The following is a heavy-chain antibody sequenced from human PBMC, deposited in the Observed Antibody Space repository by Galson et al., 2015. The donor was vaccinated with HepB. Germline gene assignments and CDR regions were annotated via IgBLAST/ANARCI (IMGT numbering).Heavy chain of an antibody. J-gene: IGHJ3*01. D-gene: IGHD6-19*01. CDR2: IDPVDSYT. V-gene: IGHV5-10-1*01. Sequence: QSGAEVKKPGESLRISCEGSGYNFTNYWVTWVRQMPGEGLVWMGKIDPVDSYTHYSPSLQGHVTISTDKLISTAYLQWISLKASDAAMYYCARQAIGYSSRGDGFDLWGQGTLVTLSS. CDR3: ARQAIGYSSRGDGFDL. CDR1: GYNFTNYW.